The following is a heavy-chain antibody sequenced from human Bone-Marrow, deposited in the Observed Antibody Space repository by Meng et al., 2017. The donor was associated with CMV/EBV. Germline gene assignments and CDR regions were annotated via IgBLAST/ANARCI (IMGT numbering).Heavy chain of an antibody. Sequence: GGSLRLSCAASGFTLSRNWMSWVRQAPGKGLEWVAFVRYDATNTFYTDSVKGRFTISRDNSKNTLYLQMNSLRAEDTAVYYCAREDSGSYYVLDYWGQGTLVTVSS. D-gene: IGHD1-26*01. J-gene: IGHJ4*02. CDR3: AREDSGSYYVLDY. CDR2: VRYDATNT. CDR1: GFTLSRNW. V-gene: IGHV3-30*02.